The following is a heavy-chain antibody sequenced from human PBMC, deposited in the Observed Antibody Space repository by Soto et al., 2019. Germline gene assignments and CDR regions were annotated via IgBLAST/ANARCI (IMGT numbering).Heavy chain of an antibody. Sequence: SETLSLTCTVSGGSISSYYWSWIRQPPGKGLEWIGYINYSGSISYNPSLKSRVTISLDTSKNHFSLKLSSVTAADTAVYYCARMSMAVAGTQVFDYWAQKNLVPVS. CDR1: GGSISSYY. V-gene: IGHV4-59*08. CDR2: INYSGSI. D-gene: IGHD6-19*01. CDR3: ARMSMAVAGTQVFDY. J-gene: IGHJ4*02.